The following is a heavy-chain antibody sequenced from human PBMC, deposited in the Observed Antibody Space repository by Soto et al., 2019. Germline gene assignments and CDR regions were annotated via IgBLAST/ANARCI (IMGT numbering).Heavy chain of an antibody. V-gene: IGHV3-23*01. CDR1: GFTFSNYA. J-gene: IGHJ4*02. D-gene: IGHD3-9*01. CDR3: AKRPLTWYLGLDY. Sequence: EVQLLESGGGLVQPGGSLRLSCAASGFTFSNYAMTWVRQAPGKGLGWVSAINGDGGGNGGSTYYADSVKGRFTISRDNSRNTLYLHMNNLRVEDTAVYYCAKRPLTWYLGLDYWGQGALVTVSS. CDR2: INGDGGGNGGST.